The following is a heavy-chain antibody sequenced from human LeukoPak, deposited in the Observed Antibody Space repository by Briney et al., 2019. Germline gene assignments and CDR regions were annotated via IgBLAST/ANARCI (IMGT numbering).Heavy chain of an antibody. D-gene: IGHD2-21*02. J-gene: IGHJ4*02. CDR3: EYCCMGNVVY. CDR1: GYSFTGYW. V-gene: IGHV5-51*01. CDR2: IYPGDSDT. Sequence: GESLKISCKGSGYSFTGYWIGWVRQMPGKGLEWMGIIYPGDSDTRYSPSFQGQITISADKSISTAYLQWSSLKAPDTAMYFWEYCCMGNVVYWRQGTLVSVSS.